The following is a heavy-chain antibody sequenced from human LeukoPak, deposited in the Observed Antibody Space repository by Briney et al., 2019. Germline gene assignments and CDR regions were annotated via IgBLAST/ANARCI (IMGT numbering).Heavy chain of an antibody. CDR2: ISYLGDDQ. CDR1: GFTFRSYG. CDR3: AKDRSSGPHYHYGMDV. D-gene: IGHD6-25*01. J-gene: IGHJ6*02. V-gene: IGHV3-30*18. Sequence: PGGSLRLSCAASGFTFRSYGMHWVRQAPGKGLEWVAVISYLGDDQFYAESVKGRFTISRDNYNQRVFLQVNSLRGDDTAVYSCAKDRSSGPHYHYGMDVWGRGTTVIVSS.